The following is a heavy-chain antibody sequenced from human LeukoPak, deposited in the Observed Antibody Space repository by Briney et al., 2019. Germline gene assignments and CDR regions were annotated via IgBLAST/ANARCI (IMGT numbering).Heavy chain of an antibody. CDR2: INHSGST. CDR1: GVSFSGYY. V-gene: IGHV4-34*01. J-gene: IGHJ4*02. CDR3: ARGDDILTGYGESLYFDY. Sequence: PSETLSLTCVVYGVSFSGYYWSWIRQPPGKGLEWIGEINHSGSTNYNPSLKSRVTISVDTSKNQFSLKLRSVTAADTAVYYCARGDDILTGYGESLYFDYWGQGTLVTVSS. D-gene: IGHD3-9*01.